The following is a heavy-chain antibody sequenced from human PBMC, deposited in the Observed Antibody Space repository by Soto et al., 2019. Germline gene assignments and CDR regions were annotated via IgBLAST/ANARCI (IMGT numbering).Heavy chain of an antibody. D-gene: IGHD3-16*01. J-gene: IGHJ4*02. CDR3: ARGASPTWGPSPLDY. CDR2: IKQDGGEK. Sequence: EVQLVESGGGLVQPGGSLRLSCAASGFTFTSYWMTWVRQAPGKGLEWVANIKQDGGEKYYVGSVKGRFTMSRDNAENTLYLQLASLRAEDAAVYYCARGASPTWGPSPLDYWGQGTLVTVSS. V-gene: IGHV3-7*04. CDR1: GFTFTSYW.